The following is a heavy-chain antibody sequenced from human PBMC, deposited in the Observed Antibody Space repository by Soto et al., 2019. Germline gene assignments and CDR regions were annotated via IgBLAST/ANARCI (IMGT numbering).Heavy chain of an antibody. CDR2: NNHNSGGT. Sequence: XXVKVSCKASGYTFTSYGISGVRHAPGQGLEWMGWNNHNSGGTNYEQKFQGWVTMTRDTSISTAYMELSRLRSDETSVYYCARESLRFLEWLPYGMDVWGQGTTVTVSS. D-gene: IGHD3-3*01. CDR3: ARESLRFLEWLPYGMDV. J-gene: IGHJ6*02. V-gene: IGHV1-2*04. CDR1: GYTFTSYG.